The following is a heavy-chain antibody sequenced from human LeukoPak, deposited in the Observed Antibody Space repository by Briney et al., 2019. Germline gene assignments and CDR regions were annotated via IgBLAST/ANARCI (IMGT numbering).Heavy chain of an antibody. CDR3: ARGSSGWAQLGY. D-gene: IGHD6-19*01. CDR1: GGTFSSYA. J-gene: IGHJ4*02. V-gene: IGHV1-69*13. Sequence: SVKVSCKASGGTFSSYAISWVRQAPGQGLEWMGGIIPIFGTANYAQKFQGRVTITADESTSTAYMELSSLRSEDTAVYYCARGSSGWAQLGYWGQGTLVTVSP. CDR2: IIPIFGTA.